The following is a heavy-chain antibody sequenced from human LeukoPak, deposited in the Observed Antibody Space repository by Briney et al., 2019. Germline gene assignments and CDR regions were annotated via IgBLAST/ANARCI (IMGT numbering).Heavy chain of an antibody. Sequence: SETLSLTCTVSGGSISSFYWSWIRQPPGKGLEWIGYISYSGSTDYNPSLKSRVTISVDTSKNQLSLKLSSVTAADTAIYFCARGPRIAARLWFDPWGQGTLVTVSS. D-gene: IGHD6-6*01. V-gene: IGHV4-59*01. CDR1: GGSISSFY. CDR3: ARGPRIAARLWFDP. J-gene: IGHJ5*02. CDR2: ISYSGST.